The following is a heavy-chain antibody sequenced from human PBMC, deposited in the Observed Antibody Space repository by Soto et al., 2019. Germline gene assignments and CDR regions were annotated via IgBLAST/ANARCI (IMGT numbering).Heavy chain of an antibody. CDR1: GFTFSSYS. V-gene: IGHV3-23*01. D-gene: IGHD6-13*01. Sequence: GGSLRLSCAASGFTFSSYSMSWVRQAPGKGLEWVSAISGSGGSTYYADSVKGRFTISRDNSKNTLYLQMNSLRAEDTAVYYCAKDTVHSSSCDYWGQGTLVTVSS. CDR2: ISGSGGST. CDR3: AKDTVHSSSCDY. J-gene: IGHJ4*02.